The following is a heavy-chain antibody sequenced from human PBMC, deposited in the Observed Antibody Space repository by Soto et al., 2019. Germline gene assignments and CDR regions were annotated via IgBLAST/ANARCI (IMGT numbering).Heavy chain of an antibody. CDR2: INPNNGDT. D-gene: IGHD5-12*01. J-gene: IGHJ4*02. V-gene: IGHV1-2*02. CDR3: ARHSGYDYVFDY. CDR1: GYTFTGYY. Sequence: QVQLVQSGAEVKKPGASVKVSCKASGYTFTGYYIHWVRQAPGQGLEWMGWINPNNGDTNYAQKFQGMVTMTRDTSTSTAYMELISLTFDDTAVYYCARHSGYDYVFDYWGQGTLVTVSS.